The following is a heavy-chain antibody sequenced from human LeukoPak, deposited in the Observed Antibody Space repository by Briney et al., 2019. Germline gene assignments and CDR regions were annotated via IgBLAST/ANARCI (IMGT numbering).Heavy chain of an antibody. V-gene: IGHV1-58*01. D-gene: IGHD6-6*01. CDR2: IVVGSGNT. CDR1: GFTFTSSA. J-gene: IGHJ4*02. CDR3: AADAARPPKLGY. Sequence: ASVKVSCKASGFTFTSSAVQWGRQARGQRLEWIGWIVVGSGNTNYAQKFQERVTITRDMSTSTAYMELSSLRSEDTAVYYCAADAARPPKLGYWGQGTLVTVSS.